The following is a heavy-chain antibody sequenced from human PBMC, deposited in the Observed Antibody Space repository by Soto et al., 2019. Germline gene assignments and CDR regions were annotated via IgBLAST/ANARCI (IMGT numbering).Heavy chain of an antibody. CDR3: SRQASDFWSGKPQYYMDV. CDR2: IRSTPNNYAP. J-gene: IGHJ6*03. V-gene: IGHV3-73*01. D-gene: IGHD3-3*01. CDR1: GFTFSGSA. Sequence: EVQLVESGGGLVQPGGSLKLSCAASGFTFSGSAMHWVRQASGKGLEWVGRIRSTPNNYAPAYGASVKGRFTISRDDSKNKAYLQMNSLNTEDTAVYYCSRQASDFWSGKPQYYMDVWGKGATVTVSS.